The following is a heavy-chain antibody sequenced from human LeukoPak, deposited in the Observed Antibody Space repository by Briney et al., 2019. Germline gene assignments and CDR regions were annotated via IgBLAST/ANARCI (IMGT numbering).Heavy chain of an antibody. V-gene: IGHV3-74*01. J-gene: IGHJ5*02. Sequence: GGSLRLSCAASGLTFSSYWMHRVRQAPGKGLVWVSRINSDGSSTSYADSVKGRFTISRDNAKNTLYLQMNSLRAEDTAVYYCARVALRDSSSTSCYGCWFDPWGQGTLVTVSS. D-gene: IGHD2-2*01. CDR1: GLTFSSYW. CDR2: INSDGSST. CDR3: ARVALRDSSSTSCYGCWFDP.